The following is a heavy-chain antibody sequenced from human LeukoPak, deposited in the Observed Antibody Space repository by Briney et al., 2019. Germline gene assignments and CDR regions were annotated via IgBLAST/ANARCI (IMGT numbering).Heavy chain of an antibody. CDR2: ISSSSSFR. Sequence: GGSLRLSCAASGFTFSAYSMNWVRQAPGKGLEWVSHISSSSSFRHYADSVRGRFTISRGNAKNSLYLEMNSLRAEDTAVYYCARDYGTRGSNYGMDVWGQGTTVTVSS. CDR3: ARDYGTRGSNYGMDV. CDR1: GFTFSAYS. D-gene: IGHD4-17*01. J-gene: IGHJ6*02. V-gene: IGHV3-21*05.